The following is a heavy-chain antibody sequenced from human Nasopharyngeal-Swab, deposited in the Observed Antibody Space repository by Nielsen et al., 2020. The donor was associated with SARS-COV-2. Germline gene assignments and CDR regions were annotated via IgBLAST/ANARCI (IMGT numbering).Heavy chain of an antibody. V-gene: IGHV1-2*06. CDR2: INPNSGGT. CDR3: ARGRTTVTEYYYYYYFDV. J-gene: IGHJ6*03. D-gene: IGHD4-17*01. Sequence: WVRQAPGQGLEWMGRINPNSGGTNYAQKFQGRVTVTRDSSISAAYMELSRPRSDDTAVYHCARGRTTVTEYYYYYYFDVWGKGTTVTVSS.